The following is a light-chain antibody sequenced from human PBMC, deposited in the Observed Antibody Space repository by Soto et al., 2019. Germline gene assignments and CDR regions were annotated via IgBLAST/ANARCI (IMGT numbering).Light chain of an antibody. CDR2: EVS. CDR1: SSDIGAYNF. CDR3: SSYGGTISKV. V-gene: IGLV2-8*01. Sequence: QSALTQPPSASGSPGQSVTISCTGTSSDIGAYNFVSWYQQYPGKAPKVIIYEVSERPSGVPDRFSGSKSGNTASLTVSGLQPDDEADYYCSSYGGTISKVFGGGTQLTVL. J-gene: IGLJ3*02.